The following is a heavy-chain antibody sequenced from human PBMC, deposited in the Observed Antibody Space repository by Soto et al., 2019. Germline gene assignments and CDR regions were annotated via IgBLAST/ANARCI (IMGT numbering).Heavy chain of an antibody. J-gene: IGHJ6*02. D-gene: IGHD3-3*01. V-gene: IGHV3-33*01. CDR1: GFTFSSFG. Sequence: QVQVVESGGGVVQPGRSLRLSCAASGFTFSSFGMHWVRQAPGKGLEWVSLIWYDGSKKSYGDSVKGRFTISRDNSRNTEYLQMNSLRADDTAVYYCARDASYYSLWSGYYPSRNGMDVWGQGTTVTVSS. CDR2: IWYDGSKK. CDR3: ARDASYYSLWSGYYPSRNGMDV.